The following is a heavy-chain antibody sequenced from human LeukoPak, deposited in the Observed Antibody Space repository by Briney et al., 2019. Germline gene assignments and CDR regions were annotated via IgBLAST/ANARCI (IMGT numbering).Heavy chain of an antibody. CDR3: ARFTYNWNDESEC. J-gene: IGHJ4*02. CDR1: GYTFTSYF. Sequence: SVKVSCKASGYTFTSYFIHWVRQAPGQGLEWMGGIIPIFGTANYAQKFQGRVTITADESTSTAYMELSSLRSEDTAVYYCARFTYNWNDESECWGQGTLVTVSS. D-gene: IGHD1-20*01. CDR2: IIPIFGTA. V-gene: IGHV1-69*13.